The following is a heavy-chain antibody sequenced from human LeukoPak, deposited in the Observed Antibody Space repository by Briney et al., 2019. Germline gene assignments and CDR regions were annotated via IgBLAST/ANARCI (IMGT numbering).Heavy chain of an antibody. CDR2: IYYSGST. V-gene: IGHV4-59*01. CDR3: ARALGFWRGYPFDY. J-gene: IGHJ4*02. CDR1: GGSISSYY. Sequence: SETLSLTCTVSGGSISSYYWSWIRQPPGKGLEWIGYIYYSGSTNYNPSLKSRVTISVDTSKNQFSLKLSSVTAADTAVYYCARALGFWRGYPFDYWGQGTLVTVSS. D-gene: IGHD3-3*01.